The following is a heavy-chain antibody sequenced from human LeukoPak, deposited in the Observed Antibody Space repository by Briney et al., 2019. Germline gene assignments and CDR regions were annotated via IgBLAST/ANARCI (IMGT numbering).Heavy chain of an antibody. CDR2: IYYSGSP. Sequence: ASETLSLTCTVSGGSISSYYWSWIRQPPGKGLEWIGYIYYSGSPNYNPSLKSRVTISVDTSKNQFSLKLSSVTAADTAVYYCARAGIAAALGRLDYWGQGTLVTVSS. D-gene: IGHD6-13*01. J-gene: IGHJ4*02. V-gene: IGHV4-59*01. CDR1: GGSISSYY. CDR3: ARAGIAAALGRLDY.